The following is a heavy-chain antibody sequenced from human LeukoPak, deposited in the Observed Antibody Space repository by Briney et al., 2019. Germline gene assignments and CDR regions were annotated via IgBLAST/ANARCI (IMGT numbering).Heavy chain of an antibody. J-gene: IGHJ3*02. V-gene: IGHV4-4*07. CDR1: GGSINNYY. CDR3: ARGRYCSADICSGGDAFDI. CDR2: IYTRGST. D-gene: IGHD2-15*01. Sequence: PSETLSLTCTVSGGSINNYYWSWIRQPAGKGLEWMGRIYTRGSTNYNPSLKSRVTMSVDTSKNQFSLKLSSVTAADTAVYYCARGRYCSADICSGGDAFDIWGQGTMVSVSS.